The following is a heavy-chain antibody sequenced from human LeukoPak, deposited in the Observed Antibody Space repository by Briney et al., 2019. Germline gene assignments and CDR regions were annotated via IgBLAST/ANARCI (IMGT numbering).Heavy chain of an antibody. V-gene: IGHV1-18*01. CDR3: ARRWKICSGGSCYDAFDI. CDR1: GYTFTSYG. D-gene: IGHD2-15*01. Sequence: ASVKVSCKASGYTFTSYGISWVRQAPGQGLESMGWINPYNGNRNYAQKFQGRVTMTTDTSTSTAYMELRSMRSDDTAVYYCARRWKICSGGSCYDAFDIWGQGTMVTVSS. J-gene: IGHJ3*02. CDR2: INPYNGNR.